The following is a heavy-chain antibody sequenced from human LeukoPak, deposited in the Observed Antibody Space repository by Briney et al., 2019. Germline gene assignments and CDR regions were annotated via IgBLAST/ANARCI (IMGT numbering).Heavy chain of an antibody. CDR2: LNPNSGDT. J-gene: IGHJ4*02. V-gene: IGHV1-2*06. CDR3: ARDYCSSTSCLFDY. Sequence: GASVKVSCKASGYTFTGYHMHWVRQAPGQGLEWMGRLNPNSGDTNYAQKFQGRVTMTRDTSISTAYMELSRLRSDDTAVYYCARDYCSSTSCLFDYWGQGTLVTVSS. D-gene: IGHD2-2*01. CDR1: GYTFTGYH.